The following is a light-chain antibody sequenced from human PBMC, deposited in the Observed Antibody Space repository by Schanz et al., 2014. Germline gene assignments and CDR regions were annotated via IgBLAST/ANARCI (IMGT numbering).Light chain of an antibody. CDR3: AAWDDSLAARV. Sequence: QSVLTQPPSVSGAPGQRVTISCTGSSSNIGACYDVHWYQQLPGTAPKLLIYGNSNRPSGVPDRFSASKSGTSASLAVSGLRSEDEADYYCAAWDDSLAARVFGGGTKVTVL. CDR1: SSNIGACYD. CDR2: GNS. J-gene: IGLJ3*02. V-gene: IGLV1-40*01.